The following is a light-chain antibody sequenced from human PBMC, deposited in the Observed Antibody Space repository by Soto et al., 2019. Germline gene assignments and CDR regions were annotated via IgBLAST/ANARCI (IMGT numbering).Light chain of an antibody. V-gene: IGKV1-33*01. CDR1: QDIDKY. Sequence: DIQMTQSPSSLPASVGARVTITCQASQDIDKYLNWYQQKPGKAPKLLIDDVTNLETGVPSRFSGSGSGTHFTFTIGSLQPEDIATYYCQQYYDLPITFGQGTRLEIK. CDR2: DVT. CDR3: QQYYDLPIT. J-gene: IGKJ5*01.